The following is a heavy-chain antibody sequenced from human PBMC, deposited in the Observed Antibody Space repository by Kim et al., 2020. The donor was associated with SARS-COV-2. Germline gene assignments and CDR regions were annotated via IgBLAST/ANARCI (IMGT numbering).Heavy chain of an antibody. J-gene: IGHJ6*02. CDR3: ARCTTDHYYYYYGMDV. Sequence: SLKSRVTISVDTSKNQFSLKLSSVTAADTAVYYCARCTTDHYYYYYGMDVWGQGTTVTVSS. V-gene: IGHV4-31*02. D-gene: IGHD2-8*01.